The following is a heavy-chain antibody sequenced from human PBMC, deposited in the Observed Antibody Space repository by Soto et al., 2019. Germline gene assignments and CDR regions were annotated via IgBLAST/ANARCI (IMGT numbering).Heavy chain of an antibody. CDR2: ISGSGGST. CDR1: GFTFSSYA. Sequence: GGSLRLSCAASGFTFSSYAMSWVRQAPGKGLEWVSAISGSGGSTYYADSVKGRFTISRDNSKNTLYLQMNSLRAEDTAVYYCAKDLALITMSGMDVWGQGTTVTVSS. J-gene: IGHJ6*02. D-gene: IGHD3-22*01. V-gene: IGHV3-23*01. CDR3: AKDLALITMSGMDV.